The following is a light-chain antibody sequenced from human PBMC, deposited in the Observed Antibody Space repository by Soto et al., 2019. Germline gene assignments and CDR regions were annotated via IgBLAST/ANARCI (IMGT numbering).Light chain of an antibody. Sequence: QSVLTQPPSVSAALGQKVTISCSGSSSNIGNNYVSWYQQLPGTAPKLLIYDNNKRPSGIPDRFSGSKSGTSATLGITGLQTGDEADYYCGTWDSSLSAEVFGGGTQLTVL. CDR1: SSNIGNNY. CDR2: DNN. CDR3: GTWDSSLSAEV. J-gene: IGLJ2*01. V-gene: IGLV1-51*01.